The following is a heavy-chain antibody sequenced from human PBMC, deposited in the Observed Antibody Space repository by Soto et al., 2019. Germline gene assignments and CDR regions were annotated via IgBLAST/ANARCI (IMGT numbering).Heavy chain of an antibody. J-gene: IGHJ6*02. CDR2: ISAYNGNT. D-gene: IGHD6-13*01. CDR3: AREGPIAAAGTTPIYYYGMDV. Sequence: ASVKVSCKASGYTFTSYGISWARQAPGQGLEWMGWISAYNGNTNYAQKLQGRVTMTTDTSTSTAYMELRSLRSDDTAVYYCAREGPIAAAGTTPIYYYGMDVWGQGTTVTVSS. CDR1: GYTFTSYG. V-gene: IGHV1-18*01.